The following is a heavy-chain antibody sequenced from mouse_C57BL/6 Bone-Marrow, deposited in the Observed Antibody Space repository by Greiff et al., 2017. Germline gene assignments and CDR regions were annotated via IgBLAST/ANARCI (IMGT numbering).Heavy chain of an antibody. Sequence: QVQLQQSGPGLVAPSQSLSITCTVSGFSLTSYGVHWVRQPPGKGLEWLVVIWSDGSTTYNSALKSRLSISKDNSKSQVFLKMNSLQTDDTAMYYCARHHYGSSGYFDVWGTGTTVTVSS. D-gene: IGHD1-1*01. J-gene: IGHJ1*03. CDR3: ARHHYGSSGYFDV. V-gene: IGHV2-6-1*01. CDR2: IWSDGST. CDR1: GFSLTSYG.